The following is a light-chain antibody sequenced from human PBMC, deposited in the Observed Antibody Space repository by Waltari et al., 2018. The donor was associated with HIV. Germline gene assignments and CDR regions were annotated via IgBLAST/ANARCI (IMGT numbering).Light chain of an antibody. Sequence: QSALSPPASVSASPGQSVAISCSGGASDIGRYNYVSWYQQHPYIAPTLICFDINNRPSGISYRFAGSKAGTTTSLTISTVRTHGEADYYCASYTVNSTGVFGTGTKLSVL. CDR2: DIN. CDR1: ASDIGRYNY. V-gene: IGLV2-14*03. J-gene: IGLJ1*01. CDR3: ASYTVNSTGV.